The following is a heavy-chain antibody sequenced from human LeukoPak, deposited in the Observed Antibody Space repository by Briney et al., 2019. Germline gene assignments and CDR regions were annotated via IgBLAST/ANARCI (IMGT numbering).Heavy chain of an antibody. V-gene: IGHV3-66*01. CDR1: GFIVSRNY. J-gene: IGHJ6*02. CDR2: IYSDSFT. D-gene: IGHD5-24*01. CDR3: ARWLQAGSTYYYYGMDV. Sequence: RGSLRLSCAASGFIVSRNYMSWVRQAPGKGLEWVSVIYSDSFTYYADSVKGRFTISRDNSRNTLYLQIDSLRAEDTAVYYCARWLQAGSTYYYYGMDVWGQGTTVTVSS.